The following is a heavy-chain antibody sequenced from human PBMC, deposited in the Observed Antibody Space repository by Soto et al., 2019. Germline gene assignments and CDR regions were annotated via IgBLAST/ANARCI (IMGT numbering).Heavy chain of an antibody. CDR2: ISGSGVDT. CDR3: AKDGRTPRWTYGFDI. V-gene: IGHV3-23*01. D-gene: IGHD1-26*01. Sequence: GGSLRLSCAASGLTFIISAMNWVRQAPGEGLQWVSAISGSGVDTYYADSVKGRFTISRDNSYNTLYLQMNSLRAEDTAVYYCAKDGRTPRWTYGFDIWGQGTMVTVSS. CDR1: GLTFIISA. J-gene: IGHJ3*02.